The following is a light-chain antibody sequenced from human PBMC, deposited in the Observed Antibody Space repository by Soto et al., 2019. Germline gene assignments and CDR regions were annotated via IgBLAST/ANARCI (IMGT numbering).Light chain of an antibody. CDR2: GAS. J-gene: IGKJ4*01. CDR1: QSVSSS. CDR3: QQYNNWPLT. V-gene: IGKV3-15*01. Sequence: EIVMTQSPATLSVYPGERATLSCRASQSVSSSLAWYHQKPGQAPSLLIYGASTRATGIPARFSGNGSGTEFTLTVSSLQSEDFAVYYCQQYNNWPLTFGGGTKVEIK.